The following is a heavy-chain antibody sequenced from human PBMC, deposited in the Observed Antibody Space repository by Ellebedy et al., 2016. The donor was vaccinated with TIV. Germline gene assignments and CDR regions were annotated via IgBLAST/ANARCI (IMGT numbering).Heavy chain of an antibody. D-gene: IGHD3-22*01. CDR2: IFGSGGGI. V-gene: IGHV3-23*01. CDR1: GFSFSSYA. J-gene: IGHJ4*02. Sequence: PGGSLRLSCAASGFSFSSYAMSWVRQAPGKGLEWVSGIFGSGGGISYADSVKGRFTISRDNAMNSLYLQMQSLRDEDTAVYYCARGHNFDGSFYWGFDFWGQGTLVTVSS. CDR3: ARGHNFDGSFYWGFDF.